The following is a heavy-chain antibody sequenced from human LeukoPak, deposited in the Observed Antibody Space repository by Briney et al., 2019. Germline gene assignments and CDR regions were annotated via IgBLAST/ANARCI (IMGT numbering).Heavy chain of an antibody. D-gene: IGHD5-24*01. V-gene: IGHV1-18*01. CDR2: ISPYNGNT. CDR3: AREMATIVNQFDY. J-gene: IGHJ4*02. Sequence: ASVKVSCKASGYTFTSYGISWVRQAPGQGLEWVGWISPYNGNTNYAQKLQGRVTMTTDTSTTTAYMELRSLRPDDTAVYYCAREMATIVNQFDYWGQGTLVTVSS. CDR1: GYTFTSYG.